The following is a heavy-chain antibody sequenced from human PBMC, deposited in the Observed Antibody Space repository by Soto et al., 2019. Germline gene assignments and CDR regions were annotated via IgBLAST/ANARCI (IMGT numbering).Heavy chain of an antibody. CDR3: ARDRGYGGNSGSWYFDL. V-gene: IGHV1-46*03. D-gene: IGHD5-12*01. Sequence: QVQLVQSGAEVKKPGASVKVSCKASGYTFTSYYMHWVRQAPGQGLEWMGIINPSGGSTSYAQKCQGRVTMTRDTSTSTVYMELSSLRSEDTAVYYCARDRGYGGNSGSWYFDLWGRGTLVTVSS. J-gene: IGHJ2*01. CDR1: GYTFTSYY. CDR2: INPSGGST.